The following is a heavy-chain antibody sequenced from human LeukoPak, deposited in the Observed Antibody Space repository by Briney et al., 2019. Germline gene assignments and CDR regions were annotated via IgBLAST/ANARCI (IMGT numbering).Heavy chain of an antibody. J-gene: IGHJ3*02. Sequence: SETLSLTCSVARVSIGIYYCSFIRQPPGKRLKFIAYTYYTGTTNYNPSLKSRVTISIDTSKNQFSLRLSSVTAADTAVYYCAGLRWRAFDIWGPGTMVSVSS. CDR1: RVSIGIYY. D-gene: IGHD5-12*01. CDR2: TYYTGTT. V-gene: IGHV4-59*12. CDR3: AGLRWRAFDI.